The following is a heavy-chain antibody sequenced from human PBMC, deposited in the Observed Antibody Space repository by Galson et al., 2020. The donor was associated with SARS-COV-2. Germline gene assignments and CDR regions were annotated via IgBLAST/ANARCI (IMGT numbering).Heavy chain of an antibody. D-gene: IGHD7-27*01. J-gene: IGHJ6*02. CDR3: ASWANYYYYYGMDV. CDR1: GYTFTGYY. CDR2: INPNSGGT. Sequence: ASVKVSCKASGYTFTGYYMHWVRQAPGQGLEWMGWINPNSGGTNYAQKFQGRVTMTRDTSISTAYMELGRLRSDDTAVYYCASWANYYYYYGMDVWGQGTTVTVSS. V-gene: IGHV1-2*02.